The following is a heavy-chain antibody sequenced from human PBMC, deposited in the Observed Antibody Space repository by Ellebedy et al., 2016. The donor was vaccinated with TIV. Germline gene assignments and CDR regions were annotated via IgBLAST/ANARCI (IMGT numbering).Heavy chain of an antibody. Sequence: MPGGSLRLYCTVSGGSISSYYWSWIRQPPGKGLEWIGYVHYTGSTNYNPSLKSRVTISVDTSTNQFSLKLTSVTAADTAVYYCATYPLRRYLDYWGQGTLVAVSS. CDR1: GGSISSYY. D-gene: IGHD3-16*01. CDR2: VHYTGST. CDR3: ATYPLRRYLDY. V-gene: IGHV4-59*01. J-gene: IGHJ4*02.